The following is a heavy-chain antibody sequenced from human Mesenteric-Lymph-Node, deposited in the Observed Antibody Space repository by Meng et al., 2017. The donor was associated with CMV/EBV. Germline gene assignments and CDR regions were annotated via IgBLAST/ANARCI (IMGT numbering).Heavy chain of an antibody. CDR1: GGSISSSSYY. D-gene: IGHD3-22*01. CDR3: ARDGDYYDSSGYNPFDY. J-gene: IGHJ4*02. Sequence: QLQLQESGPGLVKPSETLSLTCTVSGGSISSSSYYWGWIRQPPGKGLEWIGSIYYSGSTYYNPSLKSRVTISVDTSKNQFSLKLSSLTAADTAVYYCARDGDYYDSSGYNPFDYWGQGTLVTVSS. V-gene: IGHV4-39*07. CDR2: IYYSGST.